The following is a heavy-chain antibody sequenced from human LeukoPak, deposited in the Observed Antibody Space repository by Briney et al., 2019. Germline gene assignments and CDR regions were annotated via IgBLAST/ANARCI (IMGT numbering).Heavy chain of an antibody. J-gene: IGHJ4*02. CDR3: ARHAGGAVDY. V-gene: IGHV4-59*08. CDR1: GGSISSYY. D-gene: IGHD2-21*01. Sequence: SETLSLTCTVSGGSISSYYWSWIRQPPGKGLEWIEYIYYSGSTNYNPSLKSRVTISVYTSKNQFSLKLSSVTAADTAVYYCARHAGGAVDYWGQGTLVTVSS. CDR2: IYYSGST.